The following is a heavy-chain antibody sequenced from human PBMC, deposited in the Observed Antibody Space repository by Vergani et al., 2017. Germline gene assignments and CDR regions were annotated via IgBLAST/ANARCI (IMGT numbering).Heavy chain of an antibody. Sequence: QVQLQESGPGLVKPSQTLSLSFTVSGGSISSGDYYWSWIRQPPGKGLEWIGYLYYSGSTSYNPSLNSRVTISVDTSKNQFSLELSSVTDAETAVYYCEKMSVAAAGTRGSFDYWGQGTLVTVSS. V-gene: IGHV4-30-4*01. CDR2: LYYSGST. D-gene: IGHD6-13*01. CDR3: EKMSVAAAGTRGSFDY. J-gene: IGHJ4*02. CDR1: GGSISSGDYY.